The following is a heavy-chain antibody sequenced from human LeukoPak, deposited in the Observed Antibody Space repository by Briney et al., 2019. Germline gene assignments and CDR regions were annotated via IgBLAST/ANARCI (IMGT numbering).Heavy chain of an antibody. Sequence: GGSLEISGKGSGYHFTSYWSGGVRRLPGKGREGMGIIYPGPSDPRYSPSFQGQVTLSAHTSTTTAYLQWRSLKASDTAMYYCARHLGHLYNWFDLWGQGTLVTVSS. V-gene: IGHV5-51*01. CDR1: GYHFTSYW. J-gene: IGHJ5*02. CDR3: ARHLGHLYNWFDL. CDR2: IYPGPSDP.